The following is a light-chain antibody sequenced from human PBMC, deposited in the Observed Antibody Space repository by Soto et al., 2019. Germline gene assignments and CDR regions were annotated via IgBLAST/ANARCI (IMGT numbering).Light chain of an antibody. J-gene: IGKJ1*01. V-gene: IGKV3-15*01. Sequence: EIVMTQSPATLSVSPGERATLSCRASQSVGSNLAWYQQKPGQAPRLLIYGASTRATGIPARFSGSESGTEFTLTISSLQSEDFAIYFCQQDNNWPPDRTFGQGTKVEIK. CDR2: GAS. CDR1: QSVGSN. CDR3: QQDNNWPPDRT.